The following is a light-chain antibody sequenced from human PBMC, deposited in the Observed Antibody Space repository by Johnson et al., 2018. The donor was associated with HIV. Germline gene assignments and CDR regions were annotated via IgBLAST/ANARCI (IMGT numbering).Light chain of an antibody. CDR1: SSNIGNNY. CDR3: GTWDTSLSVYV. CDR2: DNN. Sequence: QSVLTQPPSVYAAPGQKVTISCSGSSSNIGNNYVSWYQQFPGTAPKLLIYDNNKRPSGIPDRFSGSKSGTSATLGITGLQTGDEADYYCGTWDTSLSVYVFGTGTKVTVL. J-gene: IGLJ1*01. V-gene: IGLV1-51*01.